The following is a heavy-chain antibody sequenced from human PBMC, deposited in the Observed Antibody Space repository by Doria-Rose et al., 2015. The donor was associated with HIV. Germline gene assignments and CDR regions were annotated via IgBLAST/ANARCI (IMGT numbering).Heavy chain of an antibody. Sequence: VQLVQSGAEVKKPGESLKISCKASGFNLTKYWIAWVRQMPGKGLEWMGGIYPDDSDTRYSPSFRGQVIISADKSINTAYLQWSSLKASNTAMYYCARFYYYDSTAYTYYFDYWGQGTQVTVSS. D-gene: IGHD3-22*01. J-gene: IGHJ4*02. CDR1: GFNLTKYW. CDR2: IYPDDSDT. V-gene: IGHV5-51*01. CDR3: ARFYYYDSTAYTYYFDY.